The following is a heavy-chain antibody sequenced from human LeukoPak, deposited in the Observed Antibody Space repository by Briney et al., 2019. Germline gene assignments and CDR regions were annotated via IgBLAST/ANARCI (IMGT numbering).Heavy chain of an antibody. CDR2: IKQDGSEK. V-gene: IGHV3-7*01. J-gene: IGHJ6*02. Sequence: GGSLRLSCAASGFTFDDYAMHWVRQAPGKGLEWVANIKQDGSEKYYVDSVKGRFTISRDNAKNSLYLQMNSLRAEDTAVYYCARDGDFWSGPNYYYYGMDVWGQGTTVTVSS. CDR1: GFTFDDYA. D-gene: IGHD3-3*01. CDR3: ARDGDFWSGPNYYYYGMDV.